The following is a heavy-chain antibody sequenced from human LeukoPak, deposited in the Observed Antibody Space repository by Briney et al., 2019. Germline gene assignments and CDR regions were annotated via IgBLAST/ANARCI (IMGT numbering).Heavy chain of an antibody. CDR1: GYSISSSNW. V-gene: IGHV4-28*03. J-gene: IGHJ4*02. CDR3: ARDSGQHSGYDWSH. D-gene: IGHD5-12*01. CDR2: IYYSGST. Sequence: SDTLSLTCAVSGYSISSSNWWGWIRQPPGKGLEWIGYIYYSGSTYYNPSLKSRVTMSVDTSKNQFSLKLSSVTAVDTAVYYCARDSGQHSGYDWSHWGQGALVTVSS.